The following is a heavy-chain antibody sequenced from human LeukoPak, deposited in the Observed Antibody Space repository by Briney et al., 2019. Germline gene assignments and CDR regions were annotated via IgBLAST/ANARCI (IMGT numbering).Heavy chain of an antibody. CDR3: ARGFGSGSAYYFDY. Sequence: PGGSLRLSCATSGFSFSRYEMNWVRQAPGKGLEWVAYIDSRSSTIYYADSMKGRFTISRDNAKNSLYLQMNSLRAEDTAVYYCARGFGSGSAYYFDYWGQGTLVTVSS. CDR2: IDSRSSTI. V-gene: IGHV3-48*03. CDR1: GFSFSRYE. D-gene: IGHD6-19*01. J-gene: IGHJ4*02.